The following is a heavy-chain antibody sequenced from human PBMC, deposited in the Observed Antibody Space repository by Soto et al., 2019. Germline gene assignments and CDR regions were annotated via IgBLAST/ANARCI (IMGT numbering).Heavy chain of an antibody. CDR2: IYHSGST. Sequence: SETLSLTCTVSGDSISDYYWSWIRQSPGKGLEWIGYIYHSGSTFYNPSLKSRVTISLDASKNQFSLNLSSVTAADTAVYYCARASRNYFAYWGQGTLVTASS. CDR3: ARASRNYFAY. CDR1: GDSISDYY. V-gene: IGHV4-59*01. J-gene: IGHJ4*02.